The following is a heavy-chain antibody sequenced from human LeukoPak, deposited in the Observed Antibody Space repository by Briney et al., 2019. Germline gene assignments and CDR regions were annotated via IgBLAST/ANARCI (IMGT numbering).Heavy chain of an antibody. V-gene: IGHV4-59*01. Sequence: PSETLSLTCTVSGGSISSYYWSWIRQPPGKGLEWIGYIYYSGSTNYNPSLKSRVTISVDTSKNQFSLKLSSVTAADTAMYYCARDIAPSGSWWFDTWGQGTPVTVSS. J-gene: IGHJ5*02. D-gene: IGHD6-13*01. CDR3: ARDIAPSGSWWFDT. CDR1: GGSISSYY. CDR2: IYYSGST.